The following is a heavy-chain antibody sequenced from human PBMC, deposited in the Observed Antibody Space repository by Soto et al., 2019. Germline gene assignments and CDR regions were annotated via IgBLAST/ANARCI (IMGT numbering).Heavy chain of an antibody. CDR2: MSHSDGT. CDR1: GGFVTSGSYY. J-gene: IGHJ3*02. Sequence: QVQLQQWGAGLLKPSETLSLTCAVYGGFVTSGSYYWSWIRQPPGKGLEWIGEMSHSDGTHFNPSLKSRVTTAVDTSKNQFTLKMSSVTASDTALYYCARVERGTATTVVDAFDIWGPGTMVTVSS. CDR3: ARVERGTATTVVDAFDI. D-gene: IGHD1-1*01. V-gene: IGHV4-34*01.